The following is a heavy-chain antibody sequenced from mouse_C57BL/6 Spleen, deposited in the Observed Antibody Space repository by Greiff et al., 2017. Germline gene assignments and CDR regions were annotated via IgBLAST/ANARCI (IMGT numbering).Heavy chain of an antibody. Sequence: DVQLQESGGGLVQPGGSMKLSCVASGFTFSNYWMNWVRQSPEKGLEWVAQIRLKSDNYATHYAESVKGRFTISRDDSKSSVYLQMNNLRAEDTGIYYCTDPLDSSGDNYAMDYWGQGTSVTVSS. J-gene: IGHJ4*01. CDR3: TDPLDSSGDNYAMDY. CDR1: GFTFSNYW. CDR2: IRLKSDNYAT. D-gene: IGHD3-2*02. V-gene: IGHV6-3*01.